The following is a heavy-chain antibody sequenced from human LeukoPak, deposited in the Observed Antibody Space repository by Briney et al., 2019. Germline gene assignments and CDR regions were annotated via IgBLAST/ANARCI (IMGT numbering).Heavy chain of an antibody. J-gene: IGHJ5*02. CDR2: ISKNGKTI. CDR3: AATGLLGDIP. CDR1: GFTFSDYY. V-gene: IGHV3-11*01. Sequence: PGGSLRLSCAASGFTFSDYYMSWIRQAPGKGLEWLSYISKNGKTIYYADSVKGRFTISRDNARKSVYLQMNSLRAEDTAVYYCAATGLLGDIPWGQGTLVTVSS. D-gene: IGHD2-21*01.